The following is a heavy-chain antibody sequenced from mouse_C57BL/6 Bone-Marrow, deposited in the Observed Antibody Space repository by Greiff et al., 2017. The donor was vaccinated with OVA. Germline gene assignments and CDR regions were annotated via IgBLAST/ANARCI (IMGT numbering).Heavy chain of an antibody. D-gene: IGHD2-4*01. CDR1: GFTFTDYY. CDR3: ARLYYDYDGAWFAY. J-gene: IGHJ3*01. Sequence: EVKLQESGGGLVQPGGSLSLSCAASGFTFTDYYMSWVRQPPGKALEWLGFIRNKANGYTTEYSASVKGRFTISRDNSQSILYLQMNALRAEDSATYYCARLYYDYDGAWFAYWGQGTLVTVSA. V-gene: IGHV7-3*01. CDR2: IRNKANGYTT.